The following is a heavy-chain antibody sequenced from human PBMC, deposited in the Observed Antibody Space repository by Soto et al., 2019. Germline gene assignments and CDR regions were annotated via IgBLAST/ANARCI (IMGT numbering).Heavy chain of an antibody. J-gene: IGHJ5*02. D-gene: IGHD2-21*01. CDR2: ITTSSAYI. CDR1: GFTFNTYD. V-gene: IGHV3-21*01. CDR3: VRSGTARLLRHSWFDT. Sequence: EVQLVESGGGLVKPGGSLRLSCAASGFTFNTYDMNWVRQAPGKGLEWVSSITTSSAYIYYADSLKGRITISRDNAKNSLFLQMNSLRAEETALYYCVRSGTARLLRHSWFDTWGQGTLVTVSS.